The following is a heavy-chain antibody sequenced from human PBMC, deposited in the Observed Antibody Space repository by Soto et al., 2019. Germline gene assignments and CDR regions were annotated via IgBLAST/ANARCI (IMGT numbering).Heavy chain of an antibody. J-gene: IGHJ6*02. CDR1: GFTSSSYW. D-gene: IGHD2-2*01. CDR3: ARGTELRYCTSSSCPGLDV. Sequence: GGSLRLSCAASGFTSSSYWMTWVRQAPGKGLEWVANIAQDGSEKHYVDSVKGRFTISRDNGKNSLSLQMNSLRAEDTAVYYCARGTELRYCTSSSCPGLDVWGQGTTVTVSS. V-gene: IGHV3-7*03. CDR2: IAQDGSEK.